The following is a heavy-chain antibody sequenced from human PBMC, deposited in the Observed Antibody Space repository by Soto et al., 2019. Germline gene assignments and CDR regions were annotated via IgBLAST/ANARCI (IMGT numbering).Heavy chain of an antibody. J-gene: IGHJ6*02. Sequence: VQLVESGGTLVQPGGSLRLSCEASGFTFSSYTLNWVRQAPGKGLEWVAVISYDGSNKNYADSVKGRFTISRDNSKNTLYLQMNSLRAEDTAVYYCANFVVVPAALPLDVWGQGTTLTVSS. V-gene: IGHV3-30-3*01. CDR1: GFTFSSYT. CDR2: ISYDGSNK. CDR3: ANFVVVPAALPLDV. D-gene: IGHD2-2*01.